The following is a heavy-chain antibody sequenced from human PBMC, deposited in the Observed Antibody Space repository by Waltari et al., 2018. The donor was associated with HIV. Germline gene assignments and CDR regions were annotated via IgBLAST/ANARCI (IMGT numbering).Heavy chain of an antibody. D-gene: IGHD5-12*01. V-gene: IGHV3-11*01. CDR1: GFTFSEYY. J-gene: IGHJ4*02. Sequence: QVQLVESGGGLVKPGGSLRLSCAASGFTFSEYYMSWVRQAPGKGLEWVSYINTGGSSKYYTDSVKGRFTISRDNAKNSLYLQMDNLRGEDTAVYYCARPRYSGYDYPTYFDYWGQGNLVTVSS. CDR2: INTGGSSK. CDR3: ARPRYSGYDYPTYFDY.